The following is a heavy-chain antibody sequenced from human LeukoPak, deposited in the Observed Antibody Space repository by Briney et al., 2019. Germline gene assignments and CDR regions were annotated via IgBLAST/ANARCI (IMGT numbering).Heavy chain of an antibody. CDR3: ATRPYCSGGSCYSSLVDY. Sequence: GASVKVSCKASGGTFSSYAISWVRQAPGQGLEWMGGIIPIFGTANYAQRFQGRVTITADKSTSKAYMELSSLRSEDTAVYYCATRPYCSGGSCYSSLVDYWGQGTLVTVSS. J-gene: IGHJ4*02. D-gene: IGHD2-15*01. CDR2: IIPIFGTA. V-gene: IGHV1-69*06. CDR1: GGTFSSYA.